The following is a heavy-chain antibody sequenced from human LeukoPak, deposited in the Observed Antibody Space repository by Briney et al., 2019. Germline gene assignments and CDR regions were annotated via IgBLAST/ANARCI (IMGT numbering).Heavy chain of an antibody. J-gene: IGHJ2*01. CDR1: GFAFNKHG. Sequence: GGSLRLSCVASGFAFNKHGMQWVRQAPGKGLEWVAVISHDGSMKEYADSVKGRFTISRDHSNDTLFLQMNSLRPEDTALYYCARDGWATVTSALTWYFDLCGRGTLVTVSA. CDR3: ARDGWATVTSALTWYFDL. D-gene: IGHD4-17*01. CDR2: ISHDGSMK. V-gene: IGHV3-30*03.